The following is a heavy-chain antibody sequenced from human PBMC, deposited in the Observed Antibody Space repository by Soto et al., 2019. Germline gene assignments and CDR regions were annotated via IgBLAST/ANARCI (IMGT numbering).Heavy chain of an antibody. CDR2: INPNSGGT. Sequence: XSVKNSSRASGYTFTGYYMHWVRQAPGQGLEWMGRINPNSGGTNYGQKFQGRVTMTSDTSITTAYIELSSLTSDDTAVYYCARDLSLIYAIDYWGQGTLVTVSS. V-gene: IGHV1-2*06. D-gene: IGHD3-16*01. J-gene: IGHJ4*02. CDR3: ARDLSLIYAIDY. CDR1: GYTFTGYY.